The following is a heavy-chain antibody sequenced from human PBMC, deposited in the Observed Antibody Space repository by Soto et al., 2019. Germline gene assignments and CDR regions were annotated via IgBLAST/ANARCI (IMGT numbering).Heavy chain of an antibody. V-gene: IGHV4-59*08. J-gene: IGHJ4*02. CDR3: ARGGWRQIDY. D-gene: IGHD3-3*01. CDR1: GGSIGSYY. Sequence: QVQLQESGPGLVKPSETLSLTCSVSGGSIGSYYWSWIRQPPGKGLEWIGYIYYSGSTNYNPSLKRRFTIAGDTSKHPSSLKLTSVTAADTAVYYCARGGWRQIDYWGQGTLVTVSS. CDR2: IYYSGST.